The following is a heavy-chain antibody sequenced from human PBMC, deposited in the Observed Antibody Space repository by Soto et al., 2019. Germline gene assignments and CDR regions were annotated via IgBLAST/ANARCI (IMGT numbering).Heavy chain of an antibody. J-gene: IGHJ6*02. CDR3: AREDSSGWSGESMDV. CDR2: INHSGST. Sequence: SETLSRTCAVYGESLRSHAWNWIRQPPGKGLEWVGEINHSGSTNYNPSLKSRATISVDTSKNQFSLKLTSVIAADTGVYYCAREDSSGWSGESMDVWGQGTTVTV. V-gene: IGHV4-34*01. D-gene: IGHD6-19*01. CDR1: GESLRSHA.